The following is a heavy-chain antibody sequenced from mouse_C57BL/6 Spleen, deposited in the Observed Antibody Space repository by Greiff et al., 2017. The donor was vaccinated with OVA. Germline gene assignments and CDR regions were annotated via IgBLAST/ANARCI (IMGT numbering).Heavy chain of an antibody. D-gene: IGHD4-1*01. CDR3: ARSSGN. V-gene: IGHV1-54*01. Sequence: QVQLQQSGAELVRPGTSVKVSCKASGYAFTNYLIEWVKQRPGQGLEWIGVINPGSGGTNYNEKFKGKATLTADKSSSTAYMQLSSLTSEDSAVYFCARSSGNWGQGTTLTVSS. J-gene: IGHJ2*01. CDR1: GYAFTNYL. CDR2: INPGSGGT.